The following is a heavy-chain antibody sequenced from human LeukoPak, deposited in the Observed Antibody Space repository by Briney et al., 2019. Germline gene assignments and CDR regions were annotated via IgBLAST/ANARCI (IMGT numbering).Heavy chain of an antibody. CDR1: GYSISSGYY. CDR2: IYHSGST. V-gene: IGHV4-38-2*02. J-gene: IGHJ4*02. D-gene: IGHD3-10*01. CDR3: ARRSLWLTFDY. Sequence: SETLSLTCTVSGYSISSGYYWGWIRQPPGKGLEWIGSIYHSGSTYYNPSLKSRVTISVDTSKNQFSLKLSSVTAADTAVYYCARRSLWLTFDYWGQGTLVTVSS.